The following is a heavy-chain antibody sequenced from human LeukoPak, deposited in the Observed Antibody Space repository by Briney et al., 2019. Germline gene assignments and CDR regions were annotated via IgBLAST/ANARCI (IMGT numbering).Heavy chain of an antibody. CDR1: GYTFTSYY. V-gene: IGHV1-46*01. J-gene: IGHJ6*03. D-gene: IGHD1-26*01. Sequence: AASVKVSCKASGYTFTSYYMHWMRQAPGQGLEWMGIINPSGGSTSNAQKFQGRVTMTRDMSTSTVYMELSSLRSEDTAVYYCARDPYSGNYGNYYYYYMDVWGKGTTVTISS. CDR3: ARDPYSGNYGNYYYYYMDV. CDR2: INPSGGST.